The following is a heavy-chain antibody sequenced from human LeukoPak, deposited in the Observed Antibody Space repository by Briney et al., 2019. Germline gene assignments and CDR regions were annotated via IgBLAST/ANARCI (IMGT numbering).Heavy chain of an antibody. D-gene: IGHD3-3*01. Sequence: GASVKVSCKVSGYTLTELSMHWVRQAPGKGLEWMGGFDPEDGETIYAQKFQGRVTMTEDTSTDTAYMELSSLRSEDTAVYYCARDPGFWSALNWFDPWGQGTLVTVSS. CDR3: ARDPGFWSALNWFDP. V-gene: IGHV1-24*01. J-gene: IGHJ5*02. CDR1: GYTLTELS. CDR2: FDPEDGET.